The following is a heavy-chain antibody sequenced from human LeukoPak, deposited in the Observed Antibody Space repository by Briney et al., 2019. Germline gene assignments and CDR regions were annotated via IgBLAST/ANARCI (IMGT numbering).Heavy chain of an antibody. CDR2: IRYDGSNK. V-gene: IGHV3-30*02. Sequence: PRGSLRLSCAASGFTFSSYGMHWVRQAPGKGLEWVAFIRYDGSNKYYADSVKGRFTISRDNSKNTLYLQMNSLRAEDTAVYYCTKDAEAAAQTSHSLGYWGQGTLITVSS. CDR1: GFTFSSYG. J-gene: IGHJ4*02. D-gene: IGHD6-13*01. CDR3: TKDAEAAAQTSHSLGY.